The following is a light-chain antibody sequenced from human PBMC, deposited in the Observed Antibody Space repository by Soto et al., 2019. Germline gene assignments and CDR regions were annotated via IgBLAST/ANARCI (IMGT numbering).Light chain of an antibody. CDR1: QSISRW. Sequence: DIQMTQSPSTLSASVGDRVTITCRASQSISRWLAWHQQKPGNAPKVLIYKASSLESGVPSRFSDSGSGTEFTLTISSLQPDDFATYYCQQYNSYPITCGQGTLLEI. CDR2: KAS. CDR3: QQYNSYPIT. V-gene: IGKV1-5*03. J-gene: IGKJ5*01.